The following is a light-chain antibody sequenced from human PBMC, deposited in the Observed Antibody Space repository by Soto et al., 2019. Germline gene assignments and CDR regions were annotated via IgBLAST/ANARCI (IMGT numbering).Light chain of an antibody. J-gene: IGKJ1*01. CDR2: GAS. V-gene: IGKV3-20*01. CDR3: QQYDNSPVT. CDR1: QSVSSSF. Sequence: EIVLTQSPGTLSLSPGERATLSCRASQSVSSSFLAWYQQKPGQAPRLLIYGASSRATGMPDRFSGSGSGTDFTLTISRLEPEDFAVYYCQQYDNSPVTFGQGTKVEIK.